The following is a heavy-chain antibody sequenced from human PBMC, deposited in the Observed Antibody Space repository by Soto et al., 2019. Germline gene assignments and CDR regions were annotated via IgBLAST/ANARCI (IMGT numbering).Heavy chain of an antibody. J-gene: IGHJ5*02. Sequence: EVQVVESGGGLVQPGGSLRLSCAASGFTVSTKYMTWVRQAPGKGLEWVSVIYSDGGAYYADSVKGRFTVSRDNFKNTVYLQMNSLRAEDTAVYYCARAQGRAVTAWGQGTLVTVSS. D-gene: IGHD6-19*01. CDR1: GFTVSTKY. CDR2: IYSDGGA. V-gene: IGHV3-66*01. CDR3: ARAQGRAVTA.